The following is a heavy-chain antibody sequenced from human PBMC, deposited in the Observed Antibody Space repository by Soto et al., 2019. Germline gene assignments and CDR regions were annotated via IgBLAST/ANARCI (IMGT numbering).Heavy chain of an antibody. Sequence: EVQLLESGGGLVQPGGSLRVSCAASGFTFSNYAMNWVRQAPGKGLEWVSAISGGGGSPYYADSVKGRCTISRDNSKNTLSLQMNSLRAEDTAIYYCAKVTLVAPRAFDYWGQGTLVTVSS. J-gene: IGHJ4*02. V-gene: IGHV3-23*01. CDR2: ISGGGGSP. D-gene: IGHD2-21*01. CDR3: AKVTLVAPRAFDY. CDR1: GFTFSNYA.